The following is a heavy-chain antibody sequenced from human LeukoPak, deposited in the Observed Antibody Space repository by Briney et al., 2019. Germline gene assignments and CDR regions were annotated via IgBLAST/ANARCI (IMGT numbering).Heavy chain of an antibody. J-gene: IGHJ5*02. CDR3: ARVRGYSFGLVS. V-gene: IGHV3-74*01. CDR1: GFTFSTYW. D-gene: IGHD5-18*01. CDR2: IHDDGKST. Sequence: PGGSLRLSCAASGFTFSTYWMHWDRQAPGKGLVWVSRIHDDGKSTTYADSVKGRFTISRDNAKNTLYLQMNSLRAEDTAVYYCARVRGYSFGLVSWGQGTLVTVSS.